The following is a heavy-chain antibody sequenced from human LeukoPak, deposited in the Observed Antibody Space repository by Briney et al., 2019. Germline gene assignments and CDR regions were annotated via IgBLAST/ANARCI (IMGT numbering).Heavy chain of an antibody. J-gene: IGHJ4*02. CDR1: GGSISGGGYS. CDR3: ARQGHSGWYNNY. Sequence: SETLSLTCAVSGGSISGGGYSWSWIRQPPGKGLEWIGYIYHSGSTYYNPSLKSRVTISVDRSKNQFSLKLSSVTAADTAVYYCARQGHSGWYNNYWGQGTLVTVSS. V-gene: IGHV4-30-2*01. D-gene: IGHD6-19*01. CDR2: IYHSGST.